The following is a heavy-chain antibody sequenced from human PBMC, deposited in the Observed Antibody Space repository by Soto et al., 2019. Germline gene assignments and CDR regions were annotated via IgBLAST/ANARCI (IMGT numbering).Heavy chain of an antibody. CDR3: ASGWLQPPFGY. Sequence: EVQLVESGGGLVQPGGSLRLSCTASGFRFSSYWMSWVRQAPGKGLEWVANIKQDGSEKYYVDSVKGRFTISRDNAKNSLYLQMNSLRAEDTAVYYCASGWLQPPFGYWGQGTLVTVSS. J-gene: IGHJ4*02. D-gene: IGHD5-12*01. CDR1: GFRFSSYW. V-gene: IGHV3-7*01. CDR2: IKQDGSEK.